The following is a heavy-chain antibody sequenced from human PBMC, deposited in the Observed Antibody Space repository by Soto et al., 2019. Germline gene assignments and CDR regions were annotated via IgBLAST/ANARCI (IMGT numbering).Heavy chain of an antibody. J-gene: IGHJ4*01. CDR1: GFNFSDFY. CDR2: ISATGETT. D-gene: IGHD1-1*01. CDR3: FSPLQGSRSKCCFHF. Sequence: QVQLVESGGALVKPGGSLRLSCAASGFNFSDFYISWIRQAPGKGLEWVSFISATGETTYYAESVKGRFTIPRDNAQTWPDLEMNRLTGADTAMCYCFSPLQGSRSKCCFHFWGHGTLVNVS. V-gene: IGHV3-11*01.